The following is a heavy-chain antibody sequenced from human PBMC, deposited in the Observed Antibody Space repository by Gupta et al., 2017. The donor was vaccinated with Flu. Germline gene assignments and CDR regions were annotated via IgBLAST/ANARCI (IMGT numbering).Heavy chain of an antibody. CDR2: MNPNSGNT. V-gene: IGHV1-8*01. CDR3: ARGMSGYCSGGSCYEVDY. CDR1: GYTFTSYD. D-gene: IGHD2-15*01. J-gene: IGHJ4*02. Sequence: QVQLVQSGAEVKKPGASVKVSCQPSGYTFTSYDINWVRQATGQGLESMGWMNPNSGNTGYAQKFQVRDTMTRNTSISTAYRVLSSLRSEDTAVYYCARGMSGYCSGGSCYEVDYWGQGTLVTVSS.